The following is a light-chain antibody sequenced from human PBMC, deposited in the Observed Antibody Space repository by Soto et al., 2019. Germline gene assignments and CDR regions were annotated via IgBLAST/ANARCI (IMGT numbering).Light chain of an antibody. CDR2: DNN. CDR3: GTWDSSLSAYV. V-gene: IGLV1-51*01. Sequence: QSVLTQPRSVSAAPGQKVTISCSGSSSNIGNNYVSWYQQLPGTAPKLLIYDNNKRPSGIPDRFSVSKSGTSATLGITGLQTGDEADYYCGTWDSSLSAYVFGTGTKVTVL. J-gene: IGLJ1*01. CDR1: SSNIGNNY.